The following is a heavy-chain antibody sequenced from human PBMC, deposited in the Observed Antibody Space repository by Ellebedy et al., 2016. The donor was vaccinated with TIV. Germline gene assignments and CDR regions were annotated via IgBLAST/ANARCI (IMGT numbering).Heavy chain of an antibody. V-gene: IGHV1-2*04. Sequence: ASVKVSCKASGYTFTSNGISWVRQAPGQGLEWMGWINPNRGGTNYAQKFQGWVTMTRDTSISAAYMELSRLTSDDTAVYYCATWGIVVVPAVPQIPYYYYYAMDVWGQGTTVTVSS. CDR2: INPNRGGT. J-gene: IGHJ6*02. CDR1: GYTFTSNG. D-gene: IGHD2-2*01. CDR3: ATWGIVVVPAVPQIPYYYYYAMDV.